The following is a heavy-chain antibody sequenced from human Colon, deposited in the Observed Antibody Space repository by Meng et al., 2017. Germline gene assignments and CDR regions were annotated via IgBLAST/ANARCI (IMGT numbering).Heavy chain of an antibody. J-gene: IGHJ5*02. CDR2: IDQSGNT. D-gene: IGHD1-7*01. CDR1: GGSIRCRVV. V-gene: IGHV4-4*03. Sequence: LHVPAPGGVHPLCALALRRSRSGGSIRCRVVWSLVRQYRGKGLEWIAEIDQSGNTNYNPSLKSRVTISVDKSKNQFALRLSFMTAADTAVYYCATVGPGELPNFFDPWGQGSLVTVSS. CDR3: ATVGPGELPNFFDP.